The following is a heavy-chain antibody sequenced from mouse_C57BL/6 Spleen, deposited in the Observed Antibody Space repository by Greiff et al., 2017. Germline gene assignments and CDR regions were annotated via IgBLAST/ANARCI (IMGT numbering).Heavy chain of an antibody. V-gene: IGHV14-4*01. J-gene: IGHJ2*01. Sequence: EVQLVESGAELVRPGASVKLSCTASGFNIKDDYMHWVKQRPEQGLEWIGWIDPENGDTEYASKFQGKATITADTSSNTAYLQLSSLTSEDTAVYYCTTGLRRGYLDYWGQGTTLTVSS. CDR2: IDPENGDT. D-gene: IGHD2-2*01. CDR1: GFNIKDDY. CDR3: TTGLRRGYLDY.